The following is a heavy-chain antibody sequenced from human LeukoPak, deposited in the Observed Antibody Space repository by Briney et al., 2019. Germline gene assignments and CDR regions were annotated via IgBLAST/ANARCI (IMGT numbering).Heavy chain of an antibody. Sequence: SETLSLTCTVSGGSISSYYWSWIRQPPGKGLEWIGYIYYSGSTNYNPSLKSRVTISVDTSKNQLSLKLSSVTAADTAVYYCASREVTRDYFDYWGQGTLVTVSS. CDR3: ASREVTRDYFDY. CDR2: IYYSGST. V-gene: IGHV4-59*08. D-gene: IGHD4-17*01. CDR1: GGSISSYY. J-gene: IGHJ4*02.